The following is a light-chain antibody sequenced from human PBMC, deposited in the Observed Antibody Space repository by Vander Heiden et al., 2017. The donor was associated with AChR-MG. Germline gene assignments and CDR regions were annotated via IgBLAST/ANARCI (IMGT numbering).Light chain of an antibody. V-gene: IGKV3-15*01. CDR2: AAT. J-gene: IGKJ1*01. CDR3: QQYSNWPPLT. CDR1: QSITTN. Sequence: EIVMTQSPATLSVSLGDRATLSCRASQSITTNLGWYQQKPGQAPRLLIYAATTRATGIPDRFSGSGSGTEFSLTISSLQSEDFAVYYCQQYSNWPPLTFGQGTKVEIK.